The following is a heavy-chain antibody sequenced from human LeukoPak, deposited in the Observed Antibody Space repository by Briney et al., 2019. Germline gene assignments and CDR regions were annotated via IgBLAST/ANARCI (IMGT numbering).Heavy chain of an antibody. J-gene: IGHJ4*02. Sequence: SETLSLTCTVSGGSISRTSYYWDWIRQPPGKGLEWIGNVFDSGSTHYNPSLKSRVTMSVDTSKNQVSLRLSSVTAADTAVYYCARHSYRHYFDYWGQGTLVTVSS. CDR2: VFDSGST. V-gene: IGHV4-39*01. D-gene: IGHD3-10*01. CDR1: GGSISRTSYY. CDR3: ARHSYRHYFDY.